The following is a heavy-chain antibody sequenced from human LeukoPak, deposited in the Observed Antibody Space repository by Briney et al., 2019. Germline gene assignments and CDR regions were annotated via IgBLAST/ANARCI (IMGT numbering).Heavy chain of an antibody. J-gene: IGHJ3*02. Sequence: SETLSLTCTVSGGSISSSSYYWGWIRQPPGKGLEWIGEINHSGSTNYNPSLKSRVTISVDTSKNQFSLKLSSVTAADTAVYYCARGPPSGDFWSGYYTYDAFDIWGQGTMVTVSS. CDR1: GGSISSSSYY. CDR2: INHSGST. CDR3: ARGPPSGDFWSGYYTYDAFDI. D-gene: IGHD3-3*01. V-gene: IGHV4-39*07.